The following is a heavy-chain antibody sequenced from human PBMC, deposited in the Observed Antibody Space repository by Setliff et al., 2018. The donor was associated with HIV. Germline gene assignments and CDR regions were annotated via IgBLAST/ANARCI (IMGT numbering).Heavy chain of an antibody. Sequence: SETLSLTCVVYGESFSGYYWSWIRQPPGKGLEWIGEINHSGSTNYNPSLKSRVTVSLDTSKNQFSLKLSSVTAADTAVYYCARESPHGGDYILTTHYMDVWGKGTTVTVSS. CDR3: ARESPHGGDYILTTHYMDV. J-gene: IGHJ6*03. CDR1: GESFSGYY. D-gene: IGHD4-17*01. CDR2: INHSGST. V-gene: IGHV4-34*01.